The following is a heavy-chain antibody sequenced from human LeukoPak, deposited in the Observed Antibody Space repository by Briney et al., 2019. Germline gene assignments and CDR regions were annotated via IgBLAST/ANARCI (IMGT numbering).Heavy chain of an antibody. J-gene: IGHJ4*02. Sequence: GGSLRLSCAASGFTFSSYSMNRVRQAPGKGLEWVSVISGSGGSTYYADSVKGRFTISRDNSKNTLYLQMNSLRAEDTAVYYCAKGAQQLVYWVDYWGQGTLVTVSS. D-gene: IGHD6-13*01. CDR3: AKGAQQLVYWVDY. CDR1: GFTFSSYS. V-gene: IGHV3-23*01. CDR2: ISGSGGST.